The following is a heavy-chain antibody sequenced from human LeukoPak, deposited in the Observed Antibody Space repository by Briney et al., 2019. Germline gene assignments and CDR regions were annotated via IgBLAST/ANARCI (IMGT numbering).Heavy chain of an antibody. J-gene: IGHJ6*03. D-gene: IGHD3-3*01. V-gene: IGHV1-18*01. CDR1: GYTFTSYG. CDR2: ISAYNGNT. CDR3: GRSGRVSYDFWSGYPEDYYYYYYMDV. Sequence: ASVKVSCKASGYTFTSYGISWVRQAPGQGLEWMGWISAYNGNTNYAQKLQGRVTMTTDTSTSTAYTELRSLRSDDTAVYYCGRSGRVSYDFWSGYPEDYYYYYYMDVWGKGTTVTVSS.